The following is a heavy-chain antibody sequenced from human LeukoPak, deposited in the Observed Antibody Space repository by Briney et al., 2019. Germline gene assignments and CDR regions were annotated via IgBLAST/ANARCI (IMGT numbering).Heavy chain of an antibody. CDR3: ARETLGVTAFDI. Sequence: GGSLRLSCAVSGFTVSSNSMSWVRQAPGKGLEWVSFIYSDNTHYSDSVKGRFTISRDNSKNTLYLQMNSLRAEDTAVYYCARETLGVTAFDIWGQGTMVTVSS. D-gene: IGHD2-21*02. J-gene: IGHJ3*02. CDR1: GFTVSSNS. CDR2: IYSDNT. V-gene: IGHV3-53*01.